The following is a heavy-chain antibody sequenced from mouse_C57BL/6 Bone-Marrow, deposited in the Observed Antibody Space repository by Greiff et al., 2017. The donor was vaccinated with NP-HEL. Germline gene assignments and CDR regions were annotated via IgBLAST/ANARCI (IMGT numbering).Heavy chain of an antibody. CDR3: ARLNTTVVAPYYYAMDY. CDR1: GYSFTDYN. D-gene: IGHD1-1*01. J-gene: IGHJ4*01. Sequence: VQLQQSGPELVKPGASVKISCKASGYSFTDYNMNWVKQSNGKSLEWIGVINPNYGTTSYNQKFKGKATLTVDQSSSTAYMQLNSLTSEDSAVYYCARLNTTVVAPYYYAMDYWGQGTSVTVSS. CDR2: INPNYGTT. V-gene: IGHV1-39*01.